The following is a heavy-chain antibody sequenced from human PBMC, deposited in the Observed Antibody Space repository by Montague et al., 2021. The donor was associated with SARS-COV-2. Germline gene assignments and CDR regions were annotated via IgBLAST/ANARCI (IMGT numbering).Heavy chain of an antibody. V-gene: IGHV4-31*03. CDR1: GGSISSGGYY. CDR3: ARVHFVSSGWYPDAFDI. CDR2: IYYSGXT. J-gene: IGHJ3*02. D-gene: IGHD6-19*01. Sequence: TLSLTCTVSGGSISSGGYYWSWIRQHPGKGLEGIGYIYYSGXTXYXXXXKXRLTISVDTSKNQFSLKLSSVTAADTTVYYCARVHFVSSGWYPDAFDIWGQGTMVTVSS.